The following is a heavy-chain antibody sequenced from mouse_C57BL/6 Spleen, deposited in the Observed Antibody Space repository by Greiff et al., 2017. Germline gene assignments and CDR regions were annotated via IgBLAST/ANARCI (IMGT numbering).Heavy chain of an antibody. J-gene: IGHJ3*01. Sequence: VQLQQPGAELVKPGASVKLSCKASGYTFTSYWMQWVKQRPGQGLEWIGEIDPSDSYTNYNQKFKGKATLTVDTSSSTAYMQLSSLTSEDSAVYYCARRADGSPQAYGGQGTLVTVSA. CDR1: GYTFTSYW. CDR3: ARRADGSPQAY. CDR2: IDPSDSYT. D-gene: IGHD3-3*01. V-gene: IGHV1-50*01.